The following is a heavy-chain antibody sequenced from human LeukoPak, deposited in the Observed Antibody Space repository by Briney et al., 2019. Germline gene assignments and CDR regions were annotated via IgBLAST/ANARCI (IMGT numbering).Heavy chain of an antibody. CDR1: GFTFSSYG. D-gene: IGHD5-24*01. CDR2: IRYDGSNK. J-gene: IGHJ3*02. V-gene: IGHV3-30*02. Sequence: GGSLRLSCAASGFTFSSYGMHWVRQAPGKGLEWVAFIRYDGSNKYYADSVKGRFTISRDNSKNTLYLQMNSLRAEDTAVYYCVKSAGKDGYRDSFDMWGQGTVVTVSS. CDR3: VKSAGKDGYRDSFDM.